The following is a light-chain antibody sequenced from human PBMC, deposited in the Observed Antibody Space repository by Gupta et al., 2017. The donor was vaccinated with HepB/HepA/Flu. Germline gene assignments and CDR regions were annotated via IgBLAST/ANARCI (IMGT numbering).Light chain of an antibody. V-gene: IGKV1-39*01. CDR2: AAS. Sequence: DIQMTQSPSSLSASVGDRVTITCRASQSISSYLNWYQQKPGKVPKLLIYAASSLQSGVPSRFSGSGSRTDFTLTISSLQPEDFATYYCQQSDSTTITFGHGTKVDIK. CDR1: QSISSY. CDR3: QQSDSTTIT. J-gene: IGKJ3*01.